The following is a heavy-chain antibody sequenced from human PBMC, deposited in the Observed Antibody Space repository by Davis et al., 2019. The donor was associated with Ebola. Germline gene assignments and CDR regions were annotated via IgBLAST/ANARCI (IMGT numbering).Heavy chain of an antibody. CDR1: GYIFTSYW. J-gene: IGHJ3*02. V-gene: IGHV5-51*01. Sequence: GESLKISCKVSGYIFTSYWIGWVRQMPGKGLEWMGFIFPDDSDTTYSPSFQGQVTFSVDRSIRTAYLQWNSLKASDSGMYYCASLRRTITGMDDGFDIWGQGTMVTVSS. CDR3: ASLRRTITGMDDGFDI. CDR2: IFPDDSDT. D-gene: IGHD2-8*02.